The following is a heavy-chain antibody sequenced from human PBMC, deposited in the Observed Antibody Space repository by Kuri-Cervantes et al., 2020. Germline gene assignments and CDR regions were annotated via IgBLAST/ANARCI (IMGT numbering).Heavy chain of an antibody. V-gene: IGHV3-9*01. CDR2: ISWNSGSI. CDR3: ARDGGWNPFDY. CDR1: GFTFDDYG. J-gene: IGHJ4*02. D-gene: IGHD1-1*01. Sequence: SLKISCAASGFTFDDYGMSWVRQAPGKGLEWVSGISWNSGSIGYADSVKGRFTISRDNAKNSLYLQMNSLRAEDTAVYYCARDGGWNPFDYWGQGTLVTVSS.